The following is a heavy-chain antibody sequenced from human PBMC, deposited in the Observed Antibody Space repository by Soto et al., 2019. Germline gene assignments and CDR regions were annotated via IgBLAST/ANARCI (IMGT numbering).Heavy chain of an antibody. D-gene: IGHD2-15*01. CDR3: AGDYGHDCSGGSCYLFF. V-gene: IGHV1-69*01. Sequence: QVQLVQSGAEVKKPGSSVRVSCKASGGTFSSYALNWVRQAPGQGLEWMGGIIPMFGTARYAQKFQGRVTITAEESTSTVHMELSSLRSEDTAVYYCAGDYGHDCSGGSCYLFFWGQGTLVTVSS. J-gene: IGHJ4*02. CDR1: GGTFSSYA. CDR2: IIPMFGTA.